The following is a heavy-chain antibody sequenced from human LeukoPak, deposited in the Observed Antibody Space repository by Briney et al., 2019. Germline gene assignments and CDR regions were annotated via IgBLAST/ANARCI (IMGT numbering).Heavy chain of an antibody. J-gene: IGHJ4*02. Sequence: AGGSLRLSCAASGFTFSSYAMSWVRQAPGKGLEWVSAISESGDYTYCAESVKGRFTISRDTSKNTLYLQMNSLRAEDTAAYYCAKDTSIGKYCTNGVCSPFDYWGQGTLVTVSS. D-gene: IGHD2-8*01. CDR2: ISESGDYT. V-gene: IGHV3-23*01. CDR1: GFTFSSYA. CDR3: AKDTSIGKYCTNGVCSPFDY.